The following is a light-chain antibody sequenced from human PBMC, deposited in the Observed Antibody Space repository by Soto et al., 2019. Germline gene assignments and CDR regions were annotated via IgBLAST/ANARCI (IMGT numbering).Light chain of an antibody. V-gene: IGKV3-11*01. CDR2: DAS. J-gene: IGKJ4*01. Sequence: EIVLTQSPATLSLSPGERATLSCRASQSVSSYLAWYQQKPGQAPRLLIYDASNRAAGIPARFSGSGSGTDFTLTTSSLAPEDFAVYYCQQRSNWLTFGGGTKVEIK. CDR3: QQRSNWLT. CDR1: QSVSSY.